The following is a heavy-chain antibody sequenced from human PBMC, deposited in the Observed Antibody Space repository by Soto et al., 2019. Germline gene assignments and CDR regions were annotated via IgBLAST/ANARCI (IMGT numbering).Heavy chain of an antibody. CDR2: INHSGST. CDR1: GGSVSGYY. D-gene: IGHD1-26*01. Sequence: SLTCAVYGGSVSGYYWSWIRQPPGKGLEWIGEINHSGSTNYNPSLKSRVTISVDTSKNMFSLSLSSVTAADTAVYYCAGADTGNYYPGFQMWGQGKMVTVSS. J-gene: IGHJ3*02. V-gene: IGHV4-34*01. CDR3: AGADTGNYYPGFQM.